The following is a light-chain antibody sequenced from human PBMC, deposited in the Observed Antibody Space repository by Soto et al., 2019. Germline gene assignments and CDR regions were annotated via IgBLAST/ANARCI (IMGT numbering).Light chain of an antibody. V-gene: IGKV3-20*01. CDR2: GAS. J-gene: IGKJ2*01. CDR1: QSVRSNY. CDR3: QQYGGSPYT. Sequence: PGERATLSCRASQSVRSNYLAWYQQKPDQAPRLLIYGASSRATGIPDRFSGTGSGTDFTLTISRLEPEDFAVYYCQQYGGSPYTFGQGTKLEIK.